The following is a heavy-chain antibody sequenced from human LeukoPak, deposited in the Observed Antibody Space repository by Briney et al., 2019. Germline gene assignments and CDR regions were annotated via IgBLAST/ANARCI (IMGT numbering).Heavy chain of an antibody. V-gene: IGHV1-2*02. J-gene: IGHJ4*02. D-gene: IGHD6-6*01. Sequence: ASVKVSCKASGYTFTGYYMHWVRQAPGQGLEWMGWINPNSGGTNYAQKFQGRVTMTRDTSISTAYMELSSLRSEDTAVYYCAREGAYSSSSLDYWGQGTLVTVSS. CDR1: GYTFTGYY. CDR3: AREGAYSSSSLDY. CDR2: INPNSGGT.